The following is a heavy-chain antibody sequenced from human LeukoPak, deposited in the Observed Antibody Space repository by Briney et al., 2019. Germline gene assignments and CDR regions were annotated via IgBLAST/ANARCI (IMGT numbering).Heavy chain of an antibody. J-gene: IGHJ6*03. CDR3: ARDPLTWIQLSPRDYYYYYMDV. V-gene: IGHV1-46*01. D-gene: IGHD5-18*01. CDR2: INPSGGST. Sequence: EASVKVSCKASGYTFTSYYMHWVRQAPGQGLEWMGIINPSGGSTSYAQKFQGRVTMTRDTSTSTVYMELSSLRSEDTAVYYCARDPLTWIQLSPRDYYYYYMDVWGKGTTVTISS. CDR1: GYTFTSYY.